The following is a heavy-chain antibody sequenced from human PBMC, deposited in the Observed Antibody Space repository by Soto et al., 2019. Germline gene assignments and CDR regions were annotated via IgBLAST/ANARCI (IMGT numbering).Heavy chain of an antibody. CDR1: GGSISSSNW. CDR3: ARSIRFLEWLPVLPSYGMDV. Sequence: KPSETLSLTCAVSGGSISSSNWWSWVRQPPGKGLEWIGEIYHSGSTNYNPSLKSRVTISVDKSKNQFSLKLSSVTAADTAVYYCARSIRFLEWLPVLPSYGMDVWGQGTTVTVSS. J-gene: IGHJ6*02. CDR2: IYHSGST. V-gene: IGHV4-4*02. D-gene: IGHD3-3*01.